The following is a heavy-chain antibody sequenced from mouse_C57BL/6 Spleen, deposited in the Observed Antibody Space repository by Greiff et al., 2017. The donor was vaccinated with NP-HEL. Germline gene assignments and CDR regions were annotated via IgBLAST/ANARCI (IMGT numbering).Heavy chain of an antibody. D-gene: IGHD1-1*01. CDR2: IYPGSGST. Sequence: QVQLQQPGAELVKPGASVKMSCKASGYTFTSYWITWVKQRPGQGLEWIGDIYPGSGSTNYNEKFKSKATLTVDTSSSTAYMQLSSLTSEDSAVYYCARWPKFITTVVATDYAMDYWGQGTSVTVSS. CDR1: GYTFTSYW. V-gene: IGHV1-55*01. J-gene: IGHJ4*01. CDR3: ARWPKFITTVVATDYAMDY.